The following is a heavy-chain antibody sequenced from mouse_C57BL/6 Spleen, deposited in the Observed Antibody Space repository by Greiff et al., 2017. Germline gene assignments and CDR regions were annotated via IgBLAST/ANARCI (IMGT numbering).Heavy chain of an antibody. D-gene: IGHD6-1*01. CDR3: ARSGLAADWCWYFDV. CDR2: IDPRSGNT. Sequence: VQLQQSGAELARPGASVKLSCKASGYTFTSYGISWVKQRTGQGLEWIGEIDPRSGNTYYNEKFKGKATLTADKSSSTAYMPLRSLTSEDSAVYFGARSGLAADWCWYFDVWGTGTTVTVSS. CDR1: GYTFTSYG. J-gene: IGHJ1*03. V-gene: IGHV1-81*01.